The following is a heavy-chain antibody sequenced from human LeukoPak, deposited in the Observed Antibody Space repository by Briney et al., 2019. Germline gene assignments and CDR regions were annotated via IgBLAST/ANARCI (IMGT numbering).Heavy chain of an antibody. CDR1: GGSFSGYY. V-gene: IGHV4-34*01. J-gene: IGHJ4*02. CDR3: ARNGASTVTSDY. Sequence: SETLSLTCAVYGGSFSGYYWSWIRQRPGKGLEWIGEINHSGSTNYNPSLKSRVTISVDTSKNQFSLKLSSVTAADTAVYYCARNGASTVTSDYWGQGTLVTVSS. CDR2: INHSGST. D-gene: IGHD4-17*01.